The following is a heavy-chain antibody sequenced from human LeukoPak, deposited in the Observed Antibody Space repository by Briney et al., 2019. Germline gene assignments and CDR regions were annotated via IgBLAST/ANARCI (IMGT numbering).Heavy chain of an antibody. CDR3: ARAVNTPIYYFEY. CDR1: GYTFTSDY. Sequence: ASVKVSCKAFGYTFTSDYMHWVRQAPGQGLEWMGIINPSGGSTSYAQKFQGRITLSRNTSTSTVYMELSSLRSDDTAVYYCARAVNTPIYYFEYWGQGALVTVSS. V-gene: IGHV1-46*01. CDR2: INPSGGST. J-gene: IGHJ4*02. D-gene: IGHD1/OR15-1a*01.